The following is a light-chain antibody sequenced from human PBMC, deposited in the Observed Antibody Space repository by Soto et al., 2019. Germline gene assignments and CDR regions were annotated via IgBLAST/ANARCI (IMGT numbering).Light chain of an antibody. J-gene: IGKJ1*01. Sequence: EIVLTQSPGTLSLSPGERATLSCRASQSVSSSYLAWYQQKPGQAPRLLIYGASSRATGIPDRFSGSGSGTDFTLTIRRLEPEDFAVYYCQQYGSSPRTLGQGTKVEIK. CDR3: QQYGSSPRT. CDR1: QSVSSSY. V-gene: IGKV3-20*01. CDR2: GAS.